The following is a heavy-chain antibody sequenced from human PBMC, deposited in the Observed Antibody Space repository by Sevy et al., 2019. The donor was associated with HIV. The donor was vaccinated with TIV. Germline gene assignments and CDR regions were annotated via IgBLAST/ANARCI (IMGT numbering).Heavy chain of an antibody. CDR1: GFTFSDYY. CDR3: ARAEQVTMLVVFGGLYFDS. Sequence: GGSLRLSCAASGFTFSDYYMNWVRQAPGKGLEWVSSISGRSSYIHYADSVRGRFTISRDNAKNSLYLQMNSLRVDDTAVYYCARAEQVTMLVVFGGLYFDSWGQGTLVTVSS. J-gene: IGHJ4*02. D-gene: IGHD3-22*01. CDR2: ISGRSSYI. V-gene: IGHV3-21*01.